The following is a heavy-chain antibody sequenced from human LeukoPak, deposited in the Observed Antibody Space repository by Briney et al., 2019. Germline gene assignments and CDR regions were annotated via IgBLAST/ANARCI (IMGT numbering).Heavy chain of an antibody. Sequence: GGSLRLSCAASGFTVSSNYMSWVRQAPGKGLEWVSVIYSGGSTYYADSVKGRFTIPRDNSKNTLYLQMNSLRAEDTAVYYCARGQSADSSGYYLGYDYYYGMDVWGQGTTVTVSS. CDR2: IYSGGST. D-gene: IGHD3-22*01. CDR1: GFTVSSNY. V-gene: IGHV3-53*01. J-gene: IGHJ6*02. CDR3: ARGQSADSSGYYLGYDYYYGMDV.